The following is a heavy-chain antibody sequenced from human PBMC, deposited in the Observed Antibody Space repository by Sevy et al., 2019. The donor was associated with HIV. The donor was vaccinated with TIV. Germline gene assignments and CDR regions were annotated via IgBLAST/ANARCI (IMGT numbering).Heavy chain of an antibody. Sequence: ASVKVSCKASGYTFTGYYMHWVRQAPGQGLEWMGWINPNSGDTNYAQKFQGRVTMTRDTSISTAYMELSRLRSDDTAVYYAARVGVGDTAGYYYYGMDVWGQGTTVTVSS. CDR2: INPNSGDT. J-gene: IGHJ6*02. CDR1: GYTFTGYY. CDR3: ARVGVGDTAGYYYYGMDV. D-gene: IGHD5-18*01. V-gene: IGHV1-2*02.